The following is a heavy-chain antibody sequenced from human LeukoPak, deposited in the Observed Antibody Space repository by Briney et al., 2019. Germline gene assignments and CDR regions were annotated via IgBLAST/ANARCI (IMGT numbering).Heavy chain of an antibody. D-gene: IGHD2-2*01. CDR1: GYTFTGYH. V-gene: IGHV1-2*06. Sequence: ASVKVFCKASGYTFTGYHMHWVRQAPGQGLEWMGRINPNSGDTNYAQKFQCRVTMTRDTSISTAYMELSRLRSDDTAVYYCARDYCSSTSCLFDYWGQGTLVTVSS. CDR2: INPNSGDT. CDR3: ARDYCSSTSCLFDY. J-gene: IGHJ4*02.